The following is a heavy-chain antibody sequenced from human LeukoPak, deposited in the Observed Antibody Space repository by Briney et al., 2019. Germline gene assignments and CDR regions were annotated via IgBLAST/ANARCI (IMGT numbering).Heavy chain of an antibody. CDR2: ISSSGRTT. J-gene: IGHJ5*02. V-gene: IGHV3-23*01. CDR1: GFTFSSYA. D-gene: IGHD3-3*01. Sequence: HPGGSLRLSCAASGFTFSSYAMSWLRQAPGKGLEWVSAISSSGRTTYSADSIKGRFTISRDNSKNTLYLQMNSLRAEDTAVYHCANQNYNDFWGVYFFSSWGQGTLVPVSS. CDR3: ANQNYNDFWGVYFFSS.